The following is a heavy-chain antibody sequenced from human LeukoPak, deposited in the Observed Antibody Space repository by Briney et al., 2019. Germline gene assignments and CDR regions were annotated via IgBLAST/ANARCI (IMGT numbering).Heavy chain of an antibody. CDR3: ARRTRSLYYMDV. Sequence: PSETLSLTCTVSGGSISGYYWSWIRQPAGKGLEWIGRIYTSGNTDYNPSLKSRVTISVDTSKNQVSLRLNSVTAADTAVYYCARRTRSLYYMDVWGKGTTVTVSS. D-gene: IGHD3/OR15-3a*01. CDR1: GGSISGYY. J-gene: IGHJ6*03. CDR2: IYTSGNT. V-gene: IGHV4-4*07.